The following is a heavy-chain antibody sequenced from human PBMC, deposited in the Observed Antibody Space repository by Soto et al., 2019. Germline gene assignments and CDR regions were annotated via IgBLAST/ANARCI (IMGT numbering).Heavy chain of an antibody. J-gene: IGHJ4*02. V-gene: IGHV4-34*01. CDR3: ARGKSSGHLYYFDT. CDR2: MKESGFA. Sequence: SETLSLTCGVYNGSFSDYFWNWIRQPPGKGLEWIGEMKESGFATYNPSLKRRVTMSVDTANNQFSLKVTSVTAADTAVYYCARGKSSGHLYYFDTWGQGTLVTVSS. D-gene: IGHD6-19*01. CDR1: NGSFSDYF.